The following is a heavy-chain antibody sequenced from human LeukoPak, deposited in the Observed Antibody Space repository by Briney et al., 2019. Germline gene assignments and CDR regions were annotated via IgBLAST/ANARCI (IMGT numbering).Heavy chain of an antibody. V-gene: IGHV3-9*01. CDR2: ISWNSGSI. Sequence: GGSLRLSCVASASTFDDYAMHWARQAPGKGLEWVSGISWNSGSIDYADSVKGGFTISRDNAKKSLYLQMNSLRAEGTALYYCAKAPRHGHNLNYFDSWGQGTLVTVSS. CDR1: ASTFDDYA. J-gene: IGHJ4*02. CDR3: AKAPRHGHNLNYFDS. D-gene: IGHD5-24*01.